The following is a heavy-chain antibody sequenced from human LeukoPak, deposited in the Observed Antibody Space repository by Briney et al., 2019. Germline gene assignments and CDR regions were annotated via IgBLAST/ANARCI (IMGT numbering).Heavy chain of an antibody. J-gene: IGHJ4*02. V-gene: IGHV1-46*01. D-gene: IGHD3-10*01. CDR2: INLSGGST. CDR3: ARDNYGSGSYYKGGIDY. Sequence: ASVKVSCKASGYTFTSYYMHWVRQAPGQGLEWMGIINLSGGSTSYAQKFHGRVTMTRDTSTSTVYMELSSLRSEDTAVYYCARDNYGSGSYYKGGIDYWGQGTLVTVSS. CDR1: GYTFTSYY.